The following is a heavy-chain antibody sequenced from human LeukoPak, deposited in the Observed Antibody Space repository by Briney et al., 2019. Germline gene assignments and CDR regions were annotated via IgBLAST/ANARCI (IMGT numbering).Heavy chain of an antibody. Sequence: GASVMVSCKVSGYTSPFYGITWVRQAPGQGLEWMGWISAYNGNTNYAQKLQGRVTMTTDTSTSTAYMELRSLRSDDTAVYYCARDRQQLAGDNWFDPWGQGTLVTVSS. CDR1: GYTSPFYG. D-gene: IGHD6-13*01. J-gene: IGHJ5*02. CDR2: ISAYNGNT. V-gene: IGHV1-18*01. CDR3: ARDRQQLAGDNWFDP.